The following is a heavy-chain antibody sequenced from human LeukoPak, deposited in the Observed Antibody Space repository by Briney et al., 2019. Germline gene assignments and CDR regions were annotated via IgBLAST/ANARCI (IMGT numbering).Heavy chain of an antibody. D-gene: IGHD6-13*01. CDR3: ARDHSSSCQLLDY. J-gene: IGHJ4*02. CDR2: INPSGGSA. Sequence: ASVKVSCKASGYIFINYYIHWVRQAPGQGLEWMGIINPSGGSASYAQKFQGRVTMTSDTSTSTVYMELSSLRSEDTAVYYCARDHSSSCQLLDYWGQGTLVTVSS. CDR1: GYIFINYY. V-gene: IGHV1-46*01.